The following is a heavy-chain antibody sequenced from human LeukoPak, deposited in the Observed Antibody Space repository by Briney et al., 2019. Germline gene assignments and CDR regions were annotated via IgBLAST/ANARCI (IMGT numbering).Heavy chain of an antibody. Sequence: ASVKVSCKASGYTFTSYDINWVRQATGQGLEWMGWMNPNSGNTGYAQKFQGRVTMTRNTSISTAYMELRSLRSEDTAVYYCAGRGYSSGGFDYWGQGTLVTVSS. CDR1: GYTFTSYD. CDR3: AGRGYSSGGFDY. CDR2: MNPNSGNT. J-gene: IGHJ4*02. V-gene: IGHV1-8*01. D-gene: IGHD6-19*01.